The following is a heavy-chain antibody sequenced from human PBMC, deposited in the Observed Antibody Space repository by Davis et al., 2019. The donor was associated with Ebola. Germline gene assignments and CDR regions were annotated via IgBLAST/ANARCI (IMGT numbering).Heavy chain of an antibody. CDR3: ARRPLYYYGSGSWSWFDP. J-gene: IGHJ5*02. V-gene: IGHV4-34*01. Sequence: GSLRLSCTVSGGSISSYYWSWIRQPPGRGLEWIGEINHSGSTNYNPSLKSRVTISVDTSKNQFSLKLSSVTAADTAVYYCARRPLYYYGSGSWSWFDPWGQGTLVTVSS. CDR2: INHSGST. D-gene: IGHD3-10*01. CDR1: GGSISSYY.